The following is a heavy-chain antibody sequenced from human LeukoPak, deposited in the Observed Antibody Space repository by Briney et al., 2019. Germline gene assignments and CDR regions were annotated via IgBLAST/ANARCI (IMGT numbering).Heavy chain of an antibody. D-gene: IGHD2-15*01. CDR3: ARAEMWWRVVVFAFDI. Sequence: PGGSLRLSCAASGFTFSSYEMNWVRQAPGKGLEWVSYISSSGSTIYYADSVKGRFTISRDNAKNSLYLQMNSLRAEDTAVYYCARAEMWWRVVVFAFDIWGQGTMVTVSS. J-gene: IGHJ3*02. V-gene: IGHV3-48*03. CDR2: ISSSGSTI. CDR1: GFTFSSYE.